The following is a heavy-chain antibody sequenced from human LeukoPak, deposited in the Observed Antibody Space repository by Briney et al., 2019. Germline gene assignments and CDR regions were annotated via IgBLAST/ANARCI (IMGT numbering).Heavy chain of an antibody. Sequence: SQTLSLTCTVSGGSISSGAYYWSWIRQHPGKGLEWIGYIYYSGSTYYSPSLKSRVTISVDTSKNQFSLKLSSVTAADTAVYYCARGRQQQLVRMEYFQHWGQGTLVTVSS. J-gene: IGHJ1*01. V-gene: IGHV4-31*03. CDR3: ARGRQQQLVRMEYFQH. CDR2: IYYSGST. D-gene: IGHD6-13*01. CDR1: GGSISSGAYY.